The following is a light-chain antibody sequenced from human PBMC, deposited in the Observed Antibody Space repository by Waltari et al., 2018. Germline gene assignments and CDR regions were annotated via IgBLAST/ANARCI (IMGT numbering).Light chain of an antibody. CDR3: QQYNNWPPRVT. V-gene: IGKV3-15*01. J-gene: IGKJ3*01. CDR2: GAS. Sequence: EIVMTQSPATLSVSPGERATLSCRASQRVSSNLAWYQQKPGQAPRLLIYGASTRATGIPARFSGSGSGTEFTLTISSMQSEDFAVYYCQQYNNWPPRVTFGPGTKVDIK. CDR1: QRVSSN.